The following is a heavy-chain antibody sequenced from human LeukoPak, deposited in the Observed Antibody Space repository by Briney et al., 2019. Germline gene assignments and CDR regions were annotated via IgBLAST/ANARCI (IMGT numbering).Heavy chain of an antibody. CDR2: INHSGST. D-gene: IGHD3-9*01. V-gene: IGHV4-34*01. CDR3: ARGPLADILTGYYSIDFDY. CDR1: GGSFSGYY. J-gene: IGHJ4*02. Sequence: SESLSLTCSVYGGSFSGYYWSWIRQPPGKGLEWIGEINHSGSTTYNPSLKSRVIISVDTSKHQFSLKLSSVTAADTAVYYCARGPLADILTGYYSIDFDYWGQGTLVTVSS.